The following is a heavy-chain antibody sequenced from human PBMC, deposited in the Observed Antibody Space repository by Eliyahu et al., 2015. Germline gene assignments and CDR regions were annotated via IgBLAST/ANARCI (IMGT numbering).Heavy chain of an antibody. J-gene: IGHJ4*02. CDR3: ARGAYSGSYSAY. Sequence: EVQLLESGGGLVQPGGSLRLSCAASGFXFSSYAXSWVRQAPGKGLEWVSAISGSGGSTYYADSVKGRFTISRDNSKNTLYLQMNSLRAEDTAVYYCARGAYSGSYSAYWGQGTLVTVSS. CDR2: ISGSGGST. D-gene: IGHD1-26*01. CDR1: GFXFSSYA. V-gene: IGHV3-23*01.